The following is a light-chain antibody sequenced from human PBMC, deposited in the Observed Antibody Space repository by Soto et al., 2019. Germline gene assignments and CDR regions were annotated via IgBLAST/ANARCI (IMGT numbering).Light chain of an antibody. CDR1: SSDVGGYNY. CDR3: SSYTTSSTSHVV. J-gene: IGLJ2*01. V-gene: IGLV2-14*01. CDR2: DVS. Sequence: SVLTEPASVSGSPGQSITISCTGTSSDVGGYNYVSWYQQHPGKAPKLMIYDVSNRPSGVSNRVSGSKSGNTASLTISGLQAEDEADYYCSSYTTSSTSHVVFGGGTKLTVL.